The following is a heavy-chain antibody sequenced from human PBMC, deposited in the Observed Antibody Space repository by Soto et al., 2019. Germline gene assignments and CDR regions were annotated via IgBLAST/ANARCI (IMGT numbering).Heavy chain of an antibody. CDR2: MNPNSGNT. Sequence: ASVKVSCKASGYTFTSYDINWVRQATGQGLEWMGWMNPNSGNTGYAQKFQGRVTMTRNTSISTAYMELSSLRSEDTAVYYCARGGSSITIFGVPYGGDYMDVWGKGTTVTVSS. D-gene: IGHD3-3*01. J-gene: IGHJ6*03. CDR3: ARGGSSITIFGVPYGGDYMDV. V-gene: IGHV1-8*01. CDR1: GYTFTSYD.